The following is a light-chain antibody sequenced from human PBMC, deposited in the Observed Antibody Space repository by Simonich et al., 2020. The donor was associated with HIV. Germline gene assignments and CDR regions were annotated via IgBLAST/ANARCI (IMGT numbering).Light chain of an antibody. V-gene: IGKV3-11*01. Sequence: EIVLTQSPATLSLSPGERATLSCRARQSVRSYLTWYQQKPGQAPRLLIYDASNRATGIPARFSGSGSGTEFTLTISSMQSEDFAVYYCQQYNKWPPWTFGQGTKVEFK. CDR3: QQYNKWPPWT. CDR1: QSVRSY. CDR2: DAS. J-gene: IGKJ1*01.